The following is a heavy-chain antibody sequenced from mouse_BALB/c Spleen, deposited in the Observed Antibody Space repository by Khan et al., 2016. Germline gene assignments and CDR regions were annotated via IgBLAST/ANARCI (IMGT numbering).Heavy chain of an antibody. CDR1: GFSLTSYG. V-gene: IGHV2-2*02. Sequence: QVQLKQSGPGLVQPSQSLSITCTVSGFSLTSYGVHWVRQSPGKGLEWLGVIWRGGSTDYNAAFISRLSISKDNSKSQVFVKINSLQANDTAIYYCARTARATYYAMDYWGQGTSVTVSS. CDR2: IWRGGST. CDR3: ARTARATYYAMDY. J-gene: IGHJ4*01. D-gene: IGHD3-1*01.